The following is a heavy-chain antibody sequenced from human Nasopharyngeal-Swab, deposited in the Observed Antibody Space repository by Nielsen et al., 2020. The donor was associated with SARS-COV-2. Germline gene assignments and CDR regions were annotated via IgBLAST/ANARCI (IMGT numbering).Heavy chain of an antibody. J-gene: IGHJ4*02. CDR1: GGSISSYY. CDR3: ARHTVATPISHYFDY. Sequence: SEMSLTCTVSGGSISSYYWSWIRQPPGKGLEWIGYIYYSGSTNYNPSLKSRVTISVDTSKNQFSLKLSSVTAADTAVYYCARHTVATPISHYFDYWGQGTLVTVSS. CDR2: IYYSGST. V-gene: IGHV4-59*08. D-gene: IGHD4-17*01.